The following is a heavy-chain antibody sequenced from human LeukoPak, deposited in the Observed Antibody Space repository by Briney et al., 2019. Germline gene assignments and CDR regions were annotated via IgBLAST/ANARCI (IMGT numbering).Heavy chain of an antibody. J-gene: IGHJ5*02. CDR2: IYYIGNT. CDR1: GGSFSSSNYY. CDR3: SRGPHGVVAIWNWLDP. D-gene: IGHD3-3*01. Sequence: SETQSLTCTVSGGSFSSSNYYWGWIRQPPGKGLEWIGSIYYIGNTYYNPSLKSRVTISVDMSKNQFSLKLSSVTAADTAVYYCSRGPHGVVAIWNWLDPWGPGTLVTVSS. V-gene: IGHV4-39*07.